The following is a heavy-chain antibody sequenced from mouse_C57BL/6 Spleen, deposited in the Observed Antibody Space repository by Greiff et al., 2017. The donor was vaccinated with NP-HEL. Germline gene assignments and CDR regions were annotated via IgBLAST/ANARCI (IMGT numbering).Heavy chain of an antibody. CDR2: INPNNGGT. CDR3: ARLGDYDTFAY. J-gene: IGHJ3*01. Sequence: EVQRVESGPELVKPGASVKIPCKASGYTFTDYNMDWVKQSHGKSLEWIGDINPNNGGTIYNQKFKGKATLTVDKSSSTAYMELRSLTSEDTAVYYCARLGDYDTFAYWGQGTLVTVSA. D-gene: IGHD2-4*01. CDR1: GYTFTDYN. V-gene: IGHV1-18*01.